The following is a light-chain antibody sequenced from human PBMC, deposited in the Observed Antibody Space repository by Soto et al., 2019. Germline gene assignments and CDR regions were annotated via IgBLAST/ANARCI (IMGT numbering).Light chain of an antibody. CDR1: QSISSW. CDR2: KAS. J-gene: IGKJ2*01. V-gene: IGKV1-5*03. Sequence: DIPMTQSPSTLSASVGDRVTITCRASQSISSWLAWYQQKPGKAPKLLIYKASSLESGVPSRFSGSGSGTEFTLTISSLQPDDFATYYCQQYNSYSYPFGQGTKLEIQ. CDR3: QQYNSYSYP.